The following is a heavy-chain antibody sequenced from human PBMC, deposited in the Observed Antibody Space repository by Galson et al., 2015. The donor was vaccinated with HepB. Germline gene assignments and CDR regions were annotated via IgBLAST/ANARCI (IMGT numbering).Heavy chain of an antibody. CDR1: GFTFSSYA. CDR3: ARGGSEIAVAGPNTKHAFDI. J-gene: IGHJ3*02. Sequence: SLRLSCAASGFTFSSYAMHWVRQAPGKGLEWVAVISYDGSNKYYADSVKGRFTISRDNSKNTLYLQMNSLRAEDTAVYYCARGGSEIAVAGPNTKHAFDIWGQGTMVTVSS. V-gene: IGHV3-30-3*01. CDR2: ISYDGSNK. D-gene: IGHD6-19*01.